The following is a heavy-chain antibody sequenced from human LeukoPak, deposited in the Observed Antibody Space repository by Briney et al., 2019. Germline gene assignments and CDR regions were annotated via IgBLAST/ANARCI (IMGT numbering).Heavy chain of an antibody. V-gene: IGHV1-2*02. CDR1: GYTFTGYY. J-gene: IGHJ4*02. Sequence: ASVKVSCKASGYTFTGYYMHWVRQAPGQGLEWMGWINPNSGGTNYAQKFQGRVTMTRDTPISTAYMELSRLRSDDTAVYYCARDGSGSSIFHIDYWGQGTLVTVSS. CDR3: ARDGSGSSIFHIDY. D-gene: IGHD1-26*01. CDR2: INPNSGGT.